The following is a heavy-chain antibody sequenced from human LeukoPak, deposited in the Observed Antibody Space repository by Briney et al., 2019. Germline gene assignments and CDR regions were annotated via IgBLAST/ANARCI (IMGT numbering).Heavy chain of an antibody. D-gene: IGHD3-3*01. Sequence: SETLSLTCTVSGGSISSGGYYWSWIRQPPGKGLEWIGYIYHSGSTYYNPSLKSRVTISVDRSKNQFSLKLSSVTAADTAVYYCARAPRDHYDFWSGSRQGPRPDRLMDVWGQGTTVTVSS. CDR3: ARAPRDHYDFWSGSRQGPRPDRLMDV. CDR1: GGSISSGGYY. CDR2: IYHSGST. J-gene: IGHJ6*02. V-gene: IGHV4-30-2*01.